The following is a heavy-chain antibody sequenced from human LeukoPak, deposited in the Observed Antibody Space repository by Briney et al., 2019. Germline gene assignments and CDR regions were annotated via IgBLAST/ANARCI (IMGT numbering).Heavy chain of an antibody. Sequence: PGGSLRLSCAASGFTFSKYWMSWVRQAPGKGLEWVANVNQDGSKKLYADSVKGRFAISKDNAENSLFLQINSLRVEDTAVYYCARDGDFFDYWGQGTLVTVSS. CDR3: ARDGDFFDY. CDR1: GFTFSKYW. CDR2: VNQDGSKK. J-gene: IGHJ4*02. D-gene: IGHD4-17*01. V-gene: IGHV3-7*01.